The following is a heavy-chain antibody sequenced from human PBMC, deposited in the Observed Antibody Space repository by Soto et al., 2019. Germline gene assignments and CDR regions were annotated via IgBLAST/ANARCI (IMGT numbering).Heavy chain of an antibody. CDR1: GFVFSSYS. J-gene: IGHJ4*02. CDR3: ESRLMVGPTTFVFNY. V-gene: IGHV3-23*01. Sequence: GGSLRLSCAASGFVFSSYSMHWVRQVQGKGLEWVSVIGDNGHFTNYAGSVRGRFTNSRDNSRNTLYLQMNNLRAEDTAIYFCESRLMVGPTTFVFNYWGQGALVTVYS. D-gene: IGHD1-26*01. CDR2: IGDNGHFT.